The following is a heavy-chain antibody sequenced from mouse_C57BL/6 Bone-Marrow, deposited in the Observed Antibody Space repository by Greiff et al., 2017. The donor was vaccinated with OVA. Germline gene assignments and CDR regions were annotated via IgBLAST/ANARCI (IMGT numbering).Heavy chain of an antibody. V-gene: IGHV1-39*01. CDR1: GYSFTGYS. Sequence: VQLQQSGPELVKPGASVKISCKASGYSFTGYSMNWVKQSPGKGLEWIGVINPNYGTTSYNQKFKGKATLTVDKSSSTAYMQLNSLTSEDSAVDYCARRGYWYFDFWGTGTTVTVSS. J-gene: IGHJ1*03. CDR2: INPNYGTT. CDR3: ARRGYWYFDF.